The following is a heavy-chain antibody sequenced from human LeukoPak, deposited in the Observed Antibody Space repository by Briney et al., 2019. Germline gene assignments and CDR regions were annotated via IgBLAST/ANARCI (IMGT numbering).Heavy chain of an antibody. V-gene: IGHV3-74*01. Sequence: GGSLRLSCAASGFTFSSYWMHWVRQAPGKGLVWVSRVNTDGRTTNYADSVRGRFTISRDNAENTLYLQMNSLRAEDTAVYYCARGPNSNWSGLDFWGQGTLLTVSS. D-gene: IGHD6-6*01. CDR1: GFTFSSYW. J-gene: IGHJ4*02. CDR2: VNTDGRTT. CDR3: ARGPNSNWSGLDF.